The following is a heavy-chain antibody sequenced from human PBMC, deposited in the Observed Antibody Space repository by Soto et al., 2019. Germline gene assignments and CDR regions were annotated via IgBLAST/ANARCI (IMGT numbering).Heavy chain of an antibody. CDR2: FDPEDGET. V-gene: IGHV1-24*01. D-gene: IGHD3-10*01. CDR3: ATVCYYYCYGSHPNRFAP. CDR1: GYTLTEFS. J-gene: IGHJ5*02. Sequence: DSVEVSCKVSGYTLTEFSMHWVRQAPGKGLEWMGGFDPEDGETIYAQKFQVRVTITEDTSTDTAYMELSSLRSEDTAVYYFATVCYYYCYGSHPNRFAPWGQGSFVIGSS.